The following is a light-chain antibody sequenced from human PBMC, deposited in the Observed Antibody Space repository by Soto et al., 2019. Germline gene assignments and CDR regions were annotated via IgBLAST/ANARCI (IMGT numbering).Light chain of an antibody. CDR1: QSIGDS. V-gene: IGKV1-5*01. J-gene: IGKJ1*01. CDR2: DVS. CDR3: QQYGSSLWT. Sequence: DIQSTQSPTTLSSYLLDRVTITCRASQSIGDSLAWYQQKPGKAPYLLISDVSSLERGVPSRFSGSGSGTDFTLTISRLEPEDFAVYYCQQYGSSLWTFGQGTKVNIK.